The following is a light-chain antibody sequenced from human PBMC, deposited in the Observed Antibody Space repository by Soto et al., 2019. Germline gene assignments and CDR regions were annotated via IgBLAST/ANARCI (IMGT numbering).Light chain of an antibody. J-gene: IGKJ5*01. V-gene: IGKV3-20*01. CDR1: QSVGRRY. CDR3: HQYDGSTIT. Sequence: EVLLTQSPGTLSLSPGERATLSWRASQSVGRRYLAWYQQKPGQAPRLLISGVSKRATGIPERLSGDGYGTDLTITISRLEHEDFALYICHQYDGSTITFGQGTRLEIK. CDR2: GVS.